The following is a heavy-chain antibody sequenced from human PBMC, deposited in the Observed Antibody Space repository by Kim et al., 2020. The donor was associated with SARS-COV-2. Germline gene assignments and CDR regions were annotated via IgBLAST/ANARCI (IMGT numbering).Heavy chain of an antibody. D-gene: IGHD5-18*01. Sequence: ASVKVSCKASGYTFTSYYMHWVRQAPGQGLEWMGIINPSGGSTSYAQKFQGRVTMTRDTSTSTVYMELSSLRSEDTAVYYCARDGSALQVWIQLWKGGFDYWCQGTLVTGSS. CDR1: GYTFTSYY. V-gene: IGHV1-46*01. CDR2: INPSGGST. J-gene: IGHJ4*02. CDR3: ARDGSALQVWIQLWKGGFDY.